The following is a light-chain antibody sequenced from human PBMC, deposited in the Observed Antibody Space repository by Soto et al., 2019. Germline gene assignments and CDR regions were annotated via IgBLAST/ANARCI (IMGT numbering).Light chain of an antibody. Sequence: QSVMTQPPSVSAAPGQKVTISFSGSSSNIGGNSVSWYQQLPGTAPKLLIYDDDKRPSGIPDRFSGSKSGTSATLGITGFRTGDEADYYCGSWDSSLSAYVFGTGTKVPVL. CDR3: GSWDSSLSAYV. J-gene: IGLJ1*01. CDR2: DDD. V-gene: IGLV1-51*01. CDR1: SSNIGGNS.